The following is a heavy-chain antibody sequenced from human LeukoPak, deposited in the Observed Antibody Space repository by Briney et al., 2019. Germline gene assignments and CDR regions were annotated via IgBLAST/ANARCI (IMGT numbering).Heavy chain of an antibody. V-gene: IGHV3-21*01. J-gene: IGHJ4*02. CDR1: GFTFSSYS. CDR2: ISSSSSYI. Sequence: GGSLRLSCAASGFTFSSYSMNWVRQAPGKGLEWVSSISSSSSYIYYADSVKGRFTISRDNAKNSLYLQMSSLRAEDTAVYYCASESGIAAAGVDYWGQGTLVTVSS. CDR3: ASESGIAAAGVDY. D-gene: IGHD6-13*01.